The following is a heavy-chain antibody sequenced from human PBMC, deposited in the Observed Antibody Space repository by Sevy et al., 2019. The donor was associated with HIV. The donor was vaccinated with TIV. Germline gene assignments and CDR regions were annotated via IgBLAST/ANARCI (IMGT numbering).Heavy chain of an antibody. D-gene: IGHD5-12*01. V-gene: IGHV1-18*01. Sequence: ASVKVSCKASGYTFPSYGINWVRQAPGQGLEWMGWISAYRANANYAQKFQGRISLTTDRSTTTAYMELTTLEPDDTAVYFCASGRGGSFAYWGQGTQVTVSP. CDR3: ASGRGGSFAY. CDR1: GYTFPSYG. CDR2: ISAYRANA. J-gene: IGHJ4*02.